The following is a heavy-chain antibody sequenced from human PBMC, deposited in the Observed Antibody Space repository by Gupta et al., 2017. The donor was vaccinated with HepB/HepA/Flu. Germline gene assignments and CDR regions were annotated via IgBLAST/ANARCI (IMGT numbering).Heavy chain of an antibody. J-gene: IGHJ6*03. D-gene: IGHD3-3*01. Sequence: QLLASGGGLVQPGGSLRLYCAASGFSVGSNAMAWVRQAPGKGLEWVSGVGSDMITNYADSVRGRFTISRDTVKNTVSLQMNNLRADDPAVDYCAKDLYFWSGMDVWGEGTTFTVSS. CDR2: VGSDMIT. CDR3: AKDLYFWSGMDV. V-gene: IGHV3-23*01. CDR1: GFSVGSNA.